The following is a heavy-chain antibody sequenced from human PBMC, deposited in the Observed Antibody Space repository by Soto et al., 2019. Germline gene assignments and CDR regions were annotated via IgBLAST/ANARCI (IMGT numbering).Heavy chain of an antibody. CDR3: ARDGRGTAMGFTAADWFDP. V-gene: IGHV1-18*01. CDR1: GYTFTSYG. Sequence: QVQLVQSGAEVKKPGASVKVSCKASGYTFTSYGISWVRQAPGQGLEWMGWISPYNGNTNYAQMLQDRVTMTTDTSTNTAYMELRSLRSDDTAVYYCARDGRGTAMGFTAADWFDPWGQGTLVTVSS. J-gene: IGHJ5*02. D-gene: IGHD5-18*01. CDR2: ISPYNGNT.